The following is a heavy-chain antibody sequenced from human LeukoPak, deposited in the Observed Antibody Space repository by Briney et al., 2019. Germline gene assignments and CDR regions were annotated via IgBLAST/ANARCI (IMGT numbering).Heavy chain of an antibody. CDR1: GGSISSYY. J-gene: IGHJ4*02. CDR3: ARLGAAAGAY. CDR2: IYYSGST. V-gene: IGHV4-59*08. D-gene: IGHD6-13*01. Sequence: SETLSLTCTVSGGSISSYYWSWIRQPPGKGLEWIGYIYYSGSTNYNPSLTSRVTISVDTSKNQFSLKLSSVTAADTAVYYCARLGAAAGAYWGQGTLVTVSS.